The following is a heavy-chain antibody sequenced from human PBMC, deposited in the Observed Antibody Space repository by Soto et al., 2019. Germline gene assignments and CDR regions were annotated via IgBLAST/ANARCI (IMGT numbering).Heavy chain of an antibody. V-gene: IGHV1-18*01. J-gene: IGHJ3*02. CDR2: ISAYNGNT. CDR1: GYTFTSYG. CDR3: ARFLRGEYDLWRRDI. Sequence: QVQLVQSGAEVKKPGASVKVSCKASGYTFTSYGISWVRQAPGQGLEWMGWISAYNGNTNYAQKLQGRVTMTTDTSTSQAYMAVRSLRSDDTAVYYCARFLRGEYDLWRRDIWGQGTMVTVSS. D-gene: IGHD3-3*01.